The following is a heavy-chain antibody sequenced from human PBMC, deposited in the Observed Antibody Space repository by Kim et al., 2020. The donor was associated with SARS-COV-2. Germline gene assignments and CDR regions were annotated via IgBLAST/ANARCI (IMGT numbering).Heavy chain of an antibody. CDR1: GFTSSNYW. J-gene: IGHJ4*02. CDR2: VSSDGSDT. Sequence: GGSLRLSCLASGFTSSNYWMSWVRQVPGKGLVWVSGVSSDGSDTRYVDSVKGRFTISRDNAKNTLYLQMNSLRVEDTALYYCASLMGGRQSVEYWGQGTL. CDR3: ASLMGGRQSVEY. V-gene: IGHV3-74*01. D-gene: IGHD1-26*01.